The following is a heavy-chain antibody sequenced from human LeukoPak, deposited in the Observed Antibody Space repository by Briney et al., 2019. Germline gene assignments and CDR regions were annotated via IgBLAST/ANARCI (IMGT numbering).Heavy chain of an antibody. CDR3: ARSITMMVVVIRGRGYYFDY. D-gene: IGHD3-22*01. Sequence: GGSLRLSCAASGFTFSSYAMSWVRQAPGKGLEWVSAISGSGGSTYYADSVKGRFTISRDNSKNTLYLQMNSLRAEDTAVYYYARSITMMVVVIRGRGYYFDYWGQGTLVTVSS. CDR1: GFTFSSYA. V-gene: IGHV3-23*01. J-gene: IGHJ4*02. CDR2: ISGSGGST.